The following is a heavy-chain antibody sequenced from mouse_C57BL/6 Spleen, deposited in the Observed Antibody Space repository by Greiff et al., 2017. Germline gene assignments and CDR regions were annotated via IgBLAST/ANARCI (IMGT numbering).Heavy chain of an antibody. D-gene: IGHD4-1*01. J-gene: IGHJ3*01. CDR1: GFTFSSYT. CDR2: SSGGGGNT. Sequence: EVMLVESGGGLVKPGGSLKLSCAASGFTFSSYTMSWVRQTPEKRLEWVATSSGGGGNTYYPDSVKGRFTISRDNAKNPLYLQMSSLRSEDTALYYCARRANWDAWFAYWGQGTLVTGSA. CDR3: ARRANWDAWFAY. V-gene: IGHV5-9*01.